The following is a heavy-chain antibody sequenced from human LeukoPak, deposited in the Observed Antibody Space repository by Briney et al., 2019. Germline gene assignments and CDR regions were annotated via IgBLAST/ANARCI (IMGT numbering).Heavy chain of an antibody. CDR1: GASISNYY. Sequence: SETLSLTCTVSGASISNYYWNWIRQPPGKGLEWIGYIPYSGSTNYNPSLKSRVTISVDTSKNQFSLELTSVTTADTAVYYCARAPLSTDNWNDVGLDYWSQGTLVTVSS. J-gene: IGHJ4*02. V-gene: IGHV4-59*01. CDR2: IPYSGST. CDR3: ARAPLSTDNWNDVGLDY. D-gene: IGHD1-20*01.